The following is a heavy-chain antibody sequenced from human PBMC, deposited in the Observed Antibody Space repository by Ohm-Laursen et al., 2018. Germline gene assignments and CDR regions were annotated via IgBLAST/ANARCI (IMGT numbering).Heavy chain of an antibody. Sequence: TLSLTCAVSGGSITTVPFYWVWLRPPPGKGLQWIGTIYYSGTTYYNPSLRSRVTISEDTSKNQLSLRATAVTAADTAVYYCTSGMGTYFGNWGQGTLVTVSS. D-gene: IGHD6-13*01. CDR1: GGSITTVPFY. CDR2: IYYSGTT. J-gene: IGHJ4*02. V-gene: IGHV4-39*01. CDR3: TSGMGTYFGN.